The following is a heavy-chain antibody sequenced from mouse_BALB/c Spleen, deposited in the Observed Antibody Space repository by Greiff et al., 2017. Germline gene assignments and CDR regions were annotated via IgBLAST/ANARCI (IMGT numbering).Heavy chain of an antibody. CDR3: AKSTMITTSVAY. D-gene: IGHD2-4*01. Sequence: EVQLVESGPELVKPGASVKMSCKASGYTFTSYVMHWVKQKPGQGLEWIGYINPYNDGTKYNEKFKGKATLTSDKSSSTAYMELSSLTSEDSAVYYCAKSTMITTSVAYWGQGTLVTVSA. CDR2: INPYNDGT. V-gene: IGHV1-14*01. J-gene: IGHJ3*01. CDR1: GYTFTSYV.